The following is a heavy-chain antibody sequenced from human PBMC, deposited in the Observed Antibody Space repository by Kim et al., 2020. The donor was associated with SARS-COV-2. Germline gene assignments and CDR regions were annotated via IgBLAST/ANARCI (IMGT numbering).Heavy chain of an antibody. CDR1: GGSFSSSSYY. J-gene: IGHJ4*02. D-gene: IGHD6-19*01. CDR3: ASAVAGTVFFGY. CDR2: IFYSGST. V-gene: IGHV4-39*02. Sequence: SETLSLTCTVSGGSFSSSSYYWGWIRQPPGKGLEWIGNIFYSGSTHYNPSLKSRVTISVDASKNHFSLKLSSVTVADTAVYYCASAVAGTVFFGYWGQGTLVTVSS.